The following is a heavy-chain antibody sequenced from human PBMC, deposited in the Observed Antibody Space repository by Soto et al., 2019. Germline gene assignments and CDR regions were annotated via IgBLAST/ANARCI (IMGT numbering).Heavy chain of an antibody. Sequence: SETLSLTCTVSGGSISSSSYYWGWIRQPPGKGLEWIGSIYYSGSTYYNPSLKSRVTISVDTSKNQFSLKLSSVTAADTAVYYCARTNDYTNIYYYYMDVWGKGTTVTVSS. CDR2: IYYSGST. J-gene: IGHJ6*03. CDR3: ARTNDYTNIYYYYMDV. CDR1: GGSISSSSYY. D-gene: IGHD4-4*01. V-gene: IGHV4-39*01.